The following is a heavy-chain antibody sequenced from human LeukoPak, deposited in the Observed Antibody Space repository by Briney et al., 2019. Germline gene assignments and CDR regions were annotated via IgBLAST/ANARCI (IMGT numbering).Heavy chain of an antibody. Sequence: PGGSLRLSCAASGFTFSSYAMHWVRQAPGKGLEWVAVISYDGSNKYYADSVKGRFTISRDNSKNTLYLQMNSLRAEDTAVYYCAKAPTSYSSSWVDYWGQGTLVTVSS. V-gene: IGHV3-30-3*01. D-gene: IGHD6-13*01. J-gene: IGHJ4*02. CDR1: GFTFSSYA. CDR2: ISYDGSNK. CDR3: AKAPTSYSSSWVDY.